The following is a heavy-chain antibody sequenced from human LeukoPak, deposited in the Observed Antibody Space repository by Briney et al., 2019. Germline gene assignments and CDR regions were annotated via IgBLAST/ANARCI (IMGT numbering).Heavy chain of an antibody. CDR2: IYPGDSDT. CDR3: ARLRLGFGELLSAFDI. CDR1: GYSFTSYW. J-gene: IGHJ3*02. Sequence: GESLKISWKGSGYSFTSYWIGWVRQVPGKGLEWMGIIYPGDSDTRYSPSFQGQVTISADKSISTAYLQWSSLKASDTAMYYCARLRLGFGELLSAFDIWGQGTMVTVSS. V-gene: IGHV5-51*01. D-gene: IGHD3-10*01.